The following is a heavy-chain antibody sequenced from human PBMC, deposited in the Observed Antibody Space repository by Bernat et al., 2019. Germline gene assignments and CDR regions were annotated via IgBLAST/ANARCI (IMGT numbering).Heavy chain of an antibody. J-gene: IGHJ6*03. CDR2: ISSISSYT. V-gene: IGHV3-11*05. Sequence: QVQLVESGGGLVKPGGSLRLSCAASGFTFSDYYMSWIRQAPGKGLDWVSYISSISSYTNYADSVKGRFTISRDNAKNSLYLQMNSLRAEDTAVYYCAGGTSTSAPYMDVWGKGTTVTVSS. CDR3: AGGTSTSAPYMDV. CDR1: GFTFSDYY.